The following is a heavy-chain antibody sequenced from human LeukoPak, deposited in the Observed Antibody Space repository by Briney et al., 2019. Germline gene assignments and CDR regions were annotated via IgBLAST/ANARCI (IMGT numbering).Heavy chain of an antibody. CDR3: ARGQTRLRYFDLGFWFDP. V-gene: IGHV4-39*07. J-gene: IGHJ5*02. Sequence: SETLSLTCTVSGGSISSSSYYWGWIRQPPGKGLEWIGSIYYSGSTYYNPSLKSRVTISVDTSKNQFSLKLSSVTAADTAVYYCARGQTRLRYFDLGFWFDPWGQGTLVTVSS. D-gene: IGHD3-9*01. CDR2: IYYSGST. CDR1: GGSISSSSYY.